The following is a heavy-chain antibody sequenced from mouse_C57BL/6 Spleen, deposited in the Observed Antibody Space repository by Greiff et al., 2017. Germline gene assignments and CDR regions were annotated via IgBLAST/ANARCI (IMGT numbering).Heavy chain of an antibody. CDR2: ICGGGST. CDR3: AKRGTGPWLAY. CDR1: GFSLTSSG. J-gene: IGHJ3*01. D-gene: IGHD4-1*01. V-gene: IGHV2-9*01. Sequence: VKLMESGPGLVEPSQCLSITCTVSGFSLTSSGVDWVRQPPGTGLEWLGVICGGGSTNYNSTLMSSLSISKDNSKSQVFLKRNSLQTDDTAMYYGAKRGTGPWLAYWGQGTLVTVSA.